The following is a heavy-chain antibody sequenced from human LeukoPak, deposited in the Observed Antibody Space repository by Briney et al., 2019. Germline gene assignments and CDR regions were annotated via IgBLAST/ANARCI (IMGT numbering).Heavy chain of an antibody. V-gene: IGHV1-46*01. CDR3: ARDIFFQGDY. CDR2: FNPSGGST. CDR1: GYTFTSYY. Sequence: GASVKVSCKASGYTFTSYYMHWVRQAPGQGLEWMGMFNPSGGSTDYAQEFQGRVTMTRDTSTSTVYMELSSLKSEDTAVYYCARDIFFQGDYWGQGTLVTVSS. J-gene: IGHJ4*02.